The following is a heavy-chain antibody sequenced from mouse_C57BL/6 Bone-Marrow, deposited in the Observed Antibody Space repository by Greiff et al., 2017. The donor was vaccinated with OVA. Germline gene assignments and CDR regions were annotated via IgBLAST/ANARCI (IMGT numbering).Heavy chain of an antibody. CDR3: ARWDYYGSSYVGYFDV. D-gene: IGHD1-1*01. J-gene: IGHJ1*03. Sequence: VKLMESGAELVRPGASVKLSCKASGYTFTDYYINWVKQRPGQGLEWIARIYPGSGNTYYNEKFKGKATLTAEKSSSTAYMQLSSLTSEDSAVYFCARWDYYGSSYVGYFDVWGTGTTVTVSS. CDR2: IYPGSGNT. CDR1: GYTFTDYY. V-gene: IGHV1-76*01.